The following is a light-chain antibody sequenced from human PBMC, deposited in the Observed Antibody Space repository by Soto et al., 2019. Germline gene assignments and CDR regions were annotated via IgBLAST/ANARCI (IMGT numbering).Light chain of an antibody. CDR2: RVI. CDR3: GSYTRATTWV. Sequence: QSALTQPASRSGSPGQSITSSCTVTSSDIGRYDYVSWYQQLPGKAPKLIIYRVINRPSGVSARFSGSKSGNSASLSISGLHPDDEASYFCGSYTRATTWVLGGGTQLNVL. CDR1: SSDIGRYDY. V-gene: IGLV2-14*03. J-gene: IGLJ3*02.